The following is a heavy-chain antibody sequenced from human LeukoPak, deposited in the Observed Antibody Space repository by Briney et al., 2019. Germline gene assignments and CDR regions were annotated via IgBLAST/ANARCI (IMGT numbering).Heavy chain of an antibody. CDR3: ARDPPCSSTSCYKTFDY. J-gene: IGHJ4*02. Sequence: ASVKVSCKASGYTFTSNYIHWVRQAPGQGLEWMGIINPSGGSTSYAQKFQGRVTMTRDTSTSTVYMELSSLRSEDTAVYYCARDPPCSSTSCYKTFDYWGQGTLVTVSS. CDR2: INPSGGST. CDR1: GYTFTSNY. D-gene: IGHD2-2*02. V-gene: IGHV1-46*01.